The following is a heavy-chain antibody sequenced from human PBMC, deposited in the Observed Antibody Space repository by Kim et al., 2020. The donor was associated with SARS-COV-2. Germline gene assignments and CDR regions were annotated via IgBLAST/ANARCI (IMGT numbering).Heavy chain of an antibody. J-gene: IGHJ4*02. CDR1: GFTFSSYA. CDR2: ISGSGGST. D-gene: IGHD3-22*01. V-gene: IGHV3-23*01. CDR3: AKRYSYDSSGYYLFDY. Sequence: GGSLRLSCAASGFTFSSYAMSWVRQAPGKGLEWVSAISGSGGSTYYADSVKGRLTISRDNSKNTLYLQMNSLSAEDTAVYYCAKRYSYDSSGYYLFDYWGQGTLVTVSS.